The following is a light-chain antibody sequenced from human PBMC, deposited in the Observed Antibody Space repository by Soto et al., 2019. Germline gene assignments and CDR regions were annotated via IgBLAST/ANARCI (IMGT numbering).Light chain of an antibody. Sequence: IVMTQSPFTLSVSPGERATLSCRASQRVSNNLAWYQQKPGQAPRLLIYGASTRATDIPARFSGSGSGTEFTLTITSLQSEDFAVYYCQQYNNWPPTFGQGTKVDIK. CDR2: GAS. J-gene: IGKJ1*01. V-gene: IGKV3-15*01. CDR1: QRVSNN. CDR3: QQYNNWPPT.